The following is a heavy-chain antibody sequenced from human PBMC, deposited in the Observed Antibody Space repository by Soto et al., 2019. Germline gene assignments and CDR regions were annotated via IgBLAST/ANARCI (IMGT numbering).Heavy chain of an antibody. CDR3: ATRPPGERYFGVLDF. CDR1: GITFSDYW. J-gene: IGHJ4*01. V-gene: IGHV3-7*02. Sequence: GESLKISCAVSGITFSDYWMTWVRQAPGKGLEWVANIKRDGSEKYYVDSVKGRFTISRDNTQNSVYLQMNNLRGEDTAVYYCATRPPGERYFGVLDFWGQGTLVTVSS. CDR2: IKRDGSEK. D-gene: IGHD3-3*01.